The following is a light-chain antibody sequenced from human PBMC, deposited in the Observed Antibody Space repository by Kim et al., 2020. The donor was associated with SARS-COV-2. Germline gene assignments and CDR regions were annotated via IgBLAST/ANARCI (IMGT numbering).Light chain of an antibody. CDR3: CSYTHSEALLYV. Sequence: QSALTQPASVSGSPGQSITISCTGTSSDVGNYDLVSWYQQHPGKAPKLMIYEVNKRPSGVSDRFSGSKSGNTASLTISGLQAEDGADYYCCSYTHSEALLYVFGAGTKVTVL. CDR2: EVN. CDR1: SSDVGNYDL. V-gene: IGLV2-23*02. J-gene: IGLJ1*01.